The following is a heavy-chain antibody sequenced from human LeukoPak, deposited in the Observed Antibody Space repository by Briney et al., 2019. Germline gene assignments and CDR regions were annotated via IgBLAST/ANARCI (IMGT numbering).Heavy chain of an antibody. Sequence: GGSLRLSCAASGLTFSSYSMNWVRQAPGKGLEWVSYISSSSSTIYYADSVKGRFTISRDNAKNSLYLQMNSLRDEDTAVYYCARGDDFWSGYRLYYFDYWGQGTLVTVSS. CDR3: ARGDDFWSGYRLYYFDY. J-gene: IGHJ4*02. CDR1: GLTFSSYS. D-gene: IGHD3-3*01. V-gene: IGHV3-48*02. CDR2: ISSSSSTI.